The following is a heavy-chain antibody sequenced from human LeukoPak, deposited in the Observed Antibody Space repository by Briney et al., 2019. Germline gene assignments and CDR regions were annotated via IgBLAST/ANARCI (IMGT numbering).Heavy chain of an antibody. D-gene: IGHD1-26*01. J-gene: IGHJ4*02. CDR2: INEDGSTT. CDR3: VRNLGGRSGH. V-gene: IGHV3-74*01. Sequence: GGSLRLSCAASGFTFSSNWMHWVRQAPGKGLMWVSRINEDGSTTNYADSVKGRSTIFRDNAKNTLYLQMNSLRAEDTAVYYCVRNLGGRSGHWGQGTLVTVSS. CDR1: GFTFSSNW.